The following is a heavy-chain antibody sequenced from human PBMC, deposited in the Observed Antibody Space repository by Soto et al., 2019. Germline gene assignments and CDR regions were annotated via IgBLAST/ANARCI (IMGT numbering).Heavy chain of an antibody. CDR3: ERAGGSYPYYFDY. Sequence: EVQLVESGGGLVQPGGSLRLSCAASGFTFSSYWMHWVRQAPGKGLVWVSRINSDGSSTSYADSVKGRFTISRDNAKNTLYLQMNGPRAEDTAVYYCERAGGSYPYYFDYWGKGTLVTVSS. V-gene: IGHV3-74*01. CDR1: GFTFSSYW. CDR2: INSDGSST. J-gene: IGHJ4*02. D-gene: IGHD1-26*01.